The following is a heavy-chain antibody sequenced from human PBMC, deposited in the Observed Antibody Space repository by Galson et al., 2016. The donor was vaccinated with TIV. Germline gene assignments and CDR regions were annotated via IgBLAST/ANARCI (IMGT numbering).Heavy chain of an antibody. D-gene: IGHD3-3*02. J-gene: IGHJ6*02. Sequence: SCKASGYTFSTYGISRVRQAPGKGLEWVAIIWYDGSTKFYGDSVTGRFTISRDTSTKTLYLQMNSLRVEDTGVYYCAREAFSTHNSYGFDVWGPGTPVTVSS. CDR1: GYTFSTYG. CDR3: AREAFSTHNSYGFDV. CDR2: IWYDGSTK. V-gene: IGHV3-33*01.